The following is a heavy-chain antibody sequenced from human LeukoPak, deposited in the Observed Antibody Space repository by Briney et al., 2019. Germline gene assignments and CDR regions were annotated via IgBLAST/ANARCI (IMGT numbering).Heavy chain of an antibody. CDR3: AKGHYQGELRELDY. J-gene: IGHJ4*02. Sequence: PSVKLSCTASGYTFTGYYMHRVRQAPGPGPEWMGWLNPNSGITNYAQKFQGRVTMARDTSISTVFMELSRLRSDDTAVYYCAKGHYQGELRELDYWGQGTLVTVSS. CDR2: LNPNSGIT. V-gene: IGHV1-2*02. CDR1: GYTFTGYY. D-gene: IGHD1-7*01.